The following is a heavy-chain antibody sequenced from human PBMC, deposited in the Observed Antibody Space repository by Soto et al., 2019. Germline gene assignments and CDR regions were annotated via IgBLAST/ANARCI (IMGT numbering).Heavy chain of an antibody. D-gene: IGHD3-22*01. CDR1: GGSISSGGYS. CDR3: ARQSGGGYYQFDY. Sequence: SETLSLTCAVSGGSISSGGYSWSWIRQPPGKGLEWIGYIYHSGSTYYNPSLKSRVTISVDRSKNQFSLKLSSVTAADTAVYYCARQSGGGYYQFDYWGHGTLVTVSS. J-gene: IGHJ4*01. CDR2: IYHSGST. V-gene: IGHV4-30-2*01.